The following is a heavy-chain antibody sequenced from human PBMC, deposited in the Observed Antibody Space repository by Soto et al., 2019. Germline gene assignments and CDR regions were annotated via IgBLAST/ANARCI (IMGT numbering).Heavy chain of an antibody. Sequence: GESLKISCQGSGYTFTNYWIGWVRQMPGKGLEWMGVIYPGDSDTKYSPSFQGQVTFSADKSINTAYLQWTSLKASDTAMYFCGRLTGLPHYYSTDVWGQGTTVTVSS. CDR1: GYTFTNYW. V-gene: IGHV5-51*01. CDR2: IYPGDSDT. J-gene: IGHJ6*02. CDR3: GRLTGLPHYYSTDV. D-gene: IGHD3-9*01.